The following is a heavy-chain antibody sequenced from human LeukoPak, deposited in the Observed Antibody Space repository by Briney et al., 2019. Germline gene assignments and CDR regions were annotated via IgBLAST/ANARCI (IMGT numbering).Heavy chain of an antibody. CDR3: AKAIGGGNTNSFVY. Sequence: GRSLRLSCAASGFTFDDYAMHWVRQAPGKGLEWVSGISWNSGSIGYADSVKGRFTISRDNAKNSLYLQMNSLRAEDMALYYCAKAIGGGNTNSFVYWGQGTLVTVSS. V-gene: IGHV3-9*03. CDR2: ISWNSGSI. D-gene: IGHD4-23*01. CDR1: GFTFDDYA. J-gene: IGHJ4*02.